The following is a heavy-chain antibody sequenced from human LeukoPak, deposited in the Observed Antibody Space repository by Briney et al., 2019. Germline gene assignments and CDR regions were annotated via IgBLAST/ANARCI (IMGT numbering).Heavy chain of an antibody. D-gene: IGHD1-26*01. Sequence: GASVKVSCKASGYTFTSYGISWVRQAPGQGLEWMGWISAYNGNTNYAQKFQGRVTMTRDTSISTAYMDLSRLRSDDTAVYYCARGSIVGATFDDFDYWGQGTLVTVSS. J-gene: IGHJ4*02. CDR2: ISAYNGNT. V-gene: IGHV1-18*01. CDR3: ARGSIVGATFDDFDY. CDR1: GYTFTSYG.